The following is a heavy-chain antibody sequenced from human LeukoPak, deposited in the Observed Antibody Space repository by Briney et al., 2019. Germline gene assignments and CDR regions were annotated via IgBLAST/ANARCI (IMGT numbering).Heavy chain of an antibody. CDR2: VTEDGGST. CDR3: VRDTTPFGYSYDH. CDR1: GFTFSYHW. D-gene: IGHD1-1*01. V-gene: IGHV3-74*01. J-gene: IGHJ4*02. Sequence: GGSLRLSRAASGFTFSYHWMHWVRQAPGKGLMWVSRVTEDGGSTSYADSVKGRFTISRDNAKNTLYLEMNSVRADDTAVYYCVRDTTPFGYSYDHWGQGTLVTVSS.